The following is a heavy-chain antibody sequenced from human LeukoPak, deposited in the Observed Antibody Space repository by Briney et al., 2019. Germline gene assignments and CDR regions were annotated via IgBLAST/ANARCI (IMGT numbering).Heavy chain of an antibody. J-gene: IGHJ6*03. D-gene: IGHD2-2*01. Sequence: GGSLRLSCAASGFTFSSYSMNWVRQAPGKGLEWVSSISSSSSYIYYADSVKGRFTISRDNAKNSLYLQMNSLRAEDTAVYYCARAELGCCSSTSCYHAYYYYMDVWGKGTTVTVSS. CDR2: ISSSSSYI. V-gene: IGHV3-21*01. CDR1: GFTFSSYS. CDR3: ARAELGCCSSTSCYHAYYYYMDV.